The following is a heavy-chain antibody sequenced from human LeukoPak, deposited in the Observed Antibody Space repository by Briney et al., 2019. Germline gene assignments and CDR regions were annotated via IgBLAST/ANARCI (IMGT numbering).Heavy chain of an antibody. CDR2: IIPIFGTA. Sequence: SVKVSRKASGGTFSSYAISWVRQAPGQGLEWMGGIIPIFGTANYAQKFQGRVTITADESTSTAYMELSSLRSEDTAVYYCHVDYGDYEGFDYWGQGTLVTVSS. CDR3: HVDYGDYEGFDY. D-gene: IGHD4-17*01. J-gene: IGHJ4*02. V-gene: IGHV1-69*01. CDR1: GGTFSSYA.